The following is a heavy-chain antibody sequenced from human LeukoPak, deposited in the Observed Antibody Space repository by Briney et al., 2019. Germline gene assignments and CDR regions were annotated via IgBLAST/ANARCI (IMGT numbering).Heavy chain of an antibody. V-gene: IGHV3-23*01. D-gene: IGHD1-26*01. Sequence: GGSLRLSCAASGFTFSSYAMSWVHQAPGKGLEWVSAISGSGDRTYYADSVKGRFTISRDNSKNTLYLQMNSLRAEDTAVYYCAKDGLGTYYSIDYWGQGTLVTVSS. CDR1: GFTFSSYA. CDR3: AKDGLGTYYSIDY. J-gene: IGHJ4*02. CDR2: ISGSGDRT.